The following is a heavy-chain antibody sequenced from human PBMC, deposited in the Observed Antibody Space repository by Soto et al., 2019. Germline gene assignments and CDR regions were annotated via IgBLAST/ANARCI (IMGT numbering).Heavy chain of an antibody. CDR2: INHSGST. CDR1: GGSVNGYY. J-gene: IGHJ4*02. D-gene: IGHD3-3*01. V-gene: IGHV4-34*01. Sequence: SETLSLTCAVYGGSVNGYYWNWIRQPPGKGLEWIGEINHSGSTNYNPSLKSRVTISVDTSKNQFSLKLSSVTAADTAVYYCARGGIQLRFLEWLLKGYFDYWGQGTLVTVSS. CDR3: ARGGIQLRFLEWLLKGYFDY.